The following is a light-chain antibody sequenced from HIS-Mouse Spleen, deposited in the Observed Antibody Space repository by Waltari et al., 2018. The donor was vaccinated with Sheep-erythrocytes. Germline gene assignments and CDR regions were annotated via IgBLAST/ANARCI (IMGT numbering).Light chain of an antibody. J-gene: IGLJ1*01. CDR1: SRDVGGSTY. CDR2: DSS. V-gene: IGLV2-11*01. Sequence: YALAPPPPPSGTPGPSATISSSGTSRDVGGSTYVSWYQQHPRKAPKLMIYDSSKRPSGIPDRFSGSKAGTTASLTISGLQAEDEADDYCCSYADSYNHVCATGTKVTVL. CDR3: CSYADSYNHV.